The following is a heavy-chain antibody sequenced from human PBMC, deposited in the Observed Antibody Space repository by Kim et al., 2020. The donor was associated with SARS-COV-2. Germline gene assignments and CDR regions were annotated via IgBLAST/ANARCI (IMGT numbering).Heavy chain of an antibody. D-gene: IGHD6-13*01. V-gene: IGHV3-30*03. CDR2: ISYDGSNK. CDR1: GFTFSSYG. Sequence: GVSLRLSCAASGFTFSSYGMHWVRQAPGKGLEWVAVISYDGSNKYYADSVKGRFTISRDNSKNTLHLQMNSLRAEDTAVYYCATLKDTAYSSSWYSRDYWGQGTLVTVSS. J-gene: IGHJ4*02. CDR3: ATLKDTAYSSSWYSRDY.